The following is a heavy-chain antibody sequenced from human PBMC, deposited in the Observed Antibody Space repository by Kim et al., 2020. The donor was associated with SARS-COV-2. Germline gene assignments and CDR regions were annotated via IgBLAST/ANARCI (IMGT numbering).Heavy chain of an antibody. J-gene: IGHJ4*02. V-gene: IGHV1-46*01. Sequence: ASVKVSCKASGYTFTSYLMHWVRQAPGQGLEWMGVINPSDGTTGYTQNCQGRVTMTGDTSTSTVYMELSSLRSEDTAVYYCARERGNTYFFDYWGQGSLVTVSS. CDR3: ARERGNTYFFDY. CDR1: GYTFTSYL. D-gene: IGHD5-12*01. CDR2: INPSDGTT.